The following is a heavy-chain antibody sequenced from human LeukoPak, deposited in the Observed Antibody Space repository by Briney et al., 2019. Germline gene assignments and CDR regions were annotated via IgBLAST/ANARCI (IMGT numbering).Heavy chain of an antibody. D-gene: IGHD5-18*01. CDR1: GHTFTSYY. J-gene: IGHJ4*02. CDR3: ARAAGDTYGYRYFFDY. Sequence: ASVKVSCKASGHTFTSYYMHWVGQAPGQGLEWMGLINPNGGSTSYAQQFQGRVTMTRDTSTNTVYMELSSLRSEDTAVYYCARAAGDTYGYRYFFDYWDQGTLVTVSS. CDR2: INPNGGST. V-gene: IGHV1-46*01.